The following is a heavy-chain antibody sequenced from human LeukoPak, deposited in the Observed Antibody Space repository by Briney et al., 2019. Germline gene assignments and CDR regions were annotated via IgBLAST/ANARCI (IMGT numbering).Heavy chain of an antibody. CDR3: AKEAARRWLGTAEYFQH. CDR1: GFTFSSYG. V-gene: IGHV3-33*06. J-gene: IGHJ1*01. Sequence: GGSLTLSCAASGFTFSSYGMHWVRQAPGKGLEWVAVIWYDGSNKYYADSVKGRFTISRDNSKNTLYLQMNSLRAEETAVYYCAKEAARRWLGTAEYFQHWGQGTLVTVSS. D-gene: IGHD6-19*01. CDR2: IWYDGSNK.